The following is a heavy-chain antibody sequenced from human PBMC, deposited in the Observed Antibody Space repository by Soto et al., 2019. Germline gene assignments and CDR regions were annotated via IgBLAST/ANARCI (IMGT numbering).Heavy chain of an antibody. Sequence: EVQLVESGGGLVKPGGSLRLSCAASGFTFSNAWMNWVRQAPGKGLEWVGRIKSKTDGGTTDYAAPVKGRFTISRDDSKNTLYLQMNSLKTEDTAVYYCTTNYYDSSGYAKYWGQGTLVTVSS. CDR1: GFTFSNAW. CDR2: IKSKTDGGTT. D-gene: IGHD3-22*01. CDR3: TTNYYDSSGYAKY. J-gene: IGHJ4*02. V-gene: IGHV3-15*07.